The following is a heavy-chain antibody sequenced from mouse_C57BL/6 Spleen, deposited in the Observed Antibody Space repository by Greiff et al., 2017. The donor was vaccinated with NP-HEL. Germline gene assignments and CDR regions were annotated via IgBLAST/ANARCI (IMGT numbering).Heavy chain of an antibody. Sequence: VKLHQLQGFEWIGNIDPSDSETHYNQKFKDKATLTVDKSSSTAYMQLSSLTSEDSAVYYCARGAYYSNWYFDVWGTGTTVTVSS. CDR2: IDPSDSET. CDR3: ARGAYYSNWYFDV. J-gene: IGHJ1*03. D-gene: IGHD2-12*01. V-gene: IGHV1-52*01.